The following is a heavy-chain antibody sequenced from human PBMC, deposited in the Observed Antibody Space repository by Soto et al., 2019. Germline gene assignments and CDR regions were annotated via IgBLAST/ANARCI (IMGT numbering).Heavy chain of an antibody. Sequence: NPSETLSLTCSVSGGSITTSSYNWDWIRQPSGKGLEWIGTIYYDGSTSYNPSLKSQVTISVDTSKNHFALKVNSVTAADTAVYYCARFYGNAFDVWGRGTVVTVSS. CDR3: ARFYGNAFDV. J-gene: IGHJ3*01. CDR2: IYYDGST. D-gene: IGHD3-10*01. CDR1: GGSITTSSYN. V-gene: IGHV4-39*02.